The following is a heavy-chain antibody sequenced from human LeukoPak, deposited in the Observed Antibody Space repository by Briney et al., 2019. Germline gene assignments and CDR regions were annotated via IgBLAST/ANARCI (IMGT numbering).Heavy chain of an antibody. CDR2: IIPIFGTA. CDR3: ARGDRGSYSFYYMDV. J-gene: IGHJ6*03. D-gene: IGHD1-26*01. V-gene: IGHV1-69*05. CDR1: GGTFSSYA. Sequence: SVKVSCEASGGTFSSYAISWVRQAPGQGVEWMGGIIPIFGTANYAQKFQGRVTITTEESTSTAYMELSSLRSEDTAVYYCARGDRGSYSFYYMDVWGKGTTVTVSS.